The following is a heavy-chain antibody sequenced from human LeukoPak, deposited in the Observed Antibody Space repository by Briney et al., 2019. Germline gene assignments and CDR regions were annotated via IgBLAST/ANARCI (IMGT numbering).Heavy chain of an antibody. J-gene: IGHJ4*02. V-gene: IGHV4-59*12. D-gene: IGHD4-17*01. CDR2: IYYSGST. CDR1: GGSISSYY. CDR3: ARNRPPYGDHGGY. Sequence: TSETLSLTCTVSGGSISSYYWSWIRQPPGKGLEWIGYIYYSGSTNYNPSLKSRVTISVDTSKNQSSLKLSSVTAADTAVYYCARNRPPYGDHGGYRGQGTLVTVSS.